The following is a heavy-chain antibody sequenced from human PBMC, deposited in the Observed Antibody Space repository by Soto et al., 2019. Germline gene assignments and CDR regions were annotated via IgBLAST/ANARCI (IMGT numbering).Heavy chain of an antibody. V-gene: IGHV3-73*01. D-gene: IGHD3-3*01. CDR3: TRRWDYDFWSGSPDGFDP. J-gene: IGHJ5*02. CDR2: IRSKPNNYAK. CDR1: GFTFSGSA. Sequence: QAGGSLRLSCAASGFTFSGSAIHWVRQASGKGLEWVGRIRSKPNNYAKAYGASVKGRFTISRDDPKNTAYLQMNSLKTEDTAVYYCTRRWDYDFWSGSPDGFDPWGQGTLVTVSS.